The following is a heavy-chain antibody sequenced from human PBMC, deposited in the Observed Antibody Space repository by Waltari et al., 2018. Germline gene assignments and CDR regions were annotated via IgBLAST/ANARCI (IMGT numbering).Heavy chain of an antibody. D-gene: IGHD2-21*01. V-gene: IGHV1-69*13. Sequence: QVQLVQSGSAVKKPGSSVTVACKASAGTFGSYAVSWVRQAPVQGLEWVGGIKPVLGTTSYAQKFQDSVTLIADGSSSTVYMELSSLKSDDTAVYYCARDRHFSDGGAYYESGLWGRGTLVTVSS. CDR2: IKPVLGTT. J-gene: IGHJ2*01. CDR1: AGTFGSYA. CDR3: ARDRHFSDGGAYYESGL.